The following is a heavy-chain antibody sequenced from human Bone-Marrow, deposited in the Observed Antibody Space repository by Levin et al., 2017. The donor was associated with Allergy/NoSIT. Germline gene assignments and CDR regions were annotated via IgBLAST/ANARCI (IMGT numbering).Heavy chain of an antibody. J-gene: IGHJ4*02. CDR1: GGSISDYY. CDR3: ARGSRSGESCHSFDY. D-gene: IGHD2-15*01. CDR2: IYNAVST. V-gene: IGHV4-59*01. Sequence: GSLRLSCSVSGGSISDYYWTWIRQPPGKGLQWIGYIYNAVSTNYNPSLESRVTISIDTSKSHFSLRLRSVTAADTAVYYCARGSRSGESCHSFDYWGQGTLATVSS.